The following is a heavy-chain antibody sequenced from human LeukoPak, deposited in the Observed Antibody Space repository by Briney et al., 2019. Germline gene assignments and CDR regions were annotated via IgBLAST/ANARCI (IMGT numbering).Heavy chain of an antibody. CDR3: ARDLMRPRAGLGAFDI. D-gene: IGHD3/OR15-3a*01. V-gene: IGHV1-69*06. CDR2: IIPIFGTA. J-gene: IGHJ3*02. CDR1: GGTFSSYA. Sequence: WASVKVSCKASGGTFSSYAISWVRQAPGQGLEWMGGIIPIFGTANYAQKFQGRVTITADKSTSTAYMELSSLRSEDTAVYYCARDLMRPRAGLGAFDIWGHGTMVTVSS.